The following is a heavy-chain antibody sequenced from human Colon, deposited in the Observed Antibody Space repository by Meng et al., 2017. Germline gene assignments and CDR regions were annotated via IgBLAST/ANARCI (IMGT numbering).Heavy chain of an antibody. D-gene: IGHD3-22*01. Sequence: GPVEGSGPGLVEASQNLSLTCTVSGGSISSGDYYWSWIRQPPGKGLEWIGYIYYSGSTYYNPSLKSRVTISVDTSKNQFSLKLSSVTAADAAVYYCARGYYDSSGYGYWYFDLLGRGTLVTVSS. J-gene: IGHJ2*01. CDR2: IYYSGST. V-gene: IGHV4-30-4*01. CDR1: GGSISSGDYY. CDR3: ARGYYDSSGYGYWYFDL.